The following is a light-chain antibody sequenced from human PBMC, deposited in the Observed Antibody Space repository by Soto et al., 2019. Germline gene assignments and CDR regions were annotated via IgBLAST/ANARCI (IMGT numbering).Light chain of an antibody. J-gene: IGKJ1*01. CDR1: QSVSSSY. CDR2: GAS. CDR3: QQYGSLLAWT. Sequence: ELVLTQSPGTPSLSPGERAPLSCRASQSVSSSYLAWYQQKPGQAPRLLIYGASSRATGIPDRFSGSGSGTDFTLTISRLEPEDFAVYYCQQYGSLLAWTFGQGTKVDIK. V-gene: IGKV3-20*01.